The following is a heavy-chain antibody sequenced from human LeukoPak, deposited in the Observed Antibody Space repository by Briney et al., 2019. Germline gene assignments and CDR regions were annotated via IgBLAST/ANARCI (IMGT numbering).Heavy chain of an antibody. CDR2: ISDSGGST. CDR1: GSIFSTYA. J-gene: IGHJ6*02. Sequence: GGSLRLSCAASGSIFSTYAMSWVRQAPGKGLEWVSTISDSGGSTYNADSVKGRFTISRDNSKNTLYLQMNSLRAEDTAVYYCARVCNFWHSYYYYYGMDVWGQGTTVTVSS. V-gene: IGHV3-23*01. D-gene: IGHD2/OR15-2a*01. CDR3: ARVCNFWHSYYYYYGMDV.